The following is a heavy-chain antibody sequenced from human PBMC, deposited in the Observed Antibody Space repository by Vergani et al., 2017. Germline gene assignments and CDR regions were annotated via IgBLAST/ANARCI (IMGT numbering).Heavy chain of an antibody. Sequence: QLQLQESGPGLVKPSETLSLTCTVSGGSLSSSSYYWGWIRQPPGKGLEWIWSIYYSGSTYYNPSLKSRVTISVDTSNNQFSLKLSSVTAADTAVYYCAKSNSCYVFTFKSCAFDIWGQGTMVTVSS. CDR2: IYYSGST. J-gene: IGHJ3*02. D-gene: IGHD2-2*01. V-gene: IGHV4-39*01. CDR3: AKSNSCYVFTFKSCAFDI. CDR1: GGSLSSSSYY.